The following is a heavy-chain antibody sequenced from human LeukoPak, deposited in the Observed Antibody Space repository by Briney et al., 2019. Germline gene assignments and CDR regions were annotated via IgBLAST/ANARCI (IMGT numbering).Heavy chain of an antibody. V-gene: IGHV3-30*18. CDR2: ISYDGSNK. J-gene: IGHJ3*02. CDR3: AKIQGPNDYVWGSYPLGAFDI. D-gene: IGHD3-16*01. CDR1: GFTFSSYG. Sequence: GGSLRLSCAASGFTFSSYGMHWVRQAPGKGLEWVAVISYDGSNKYYADSVKGRFTISRDNSKNTLYLQMNSLRAEDTAVYYCAKIQGPNDYVWGSYPLGAFDIWGQGTMVTVSS.